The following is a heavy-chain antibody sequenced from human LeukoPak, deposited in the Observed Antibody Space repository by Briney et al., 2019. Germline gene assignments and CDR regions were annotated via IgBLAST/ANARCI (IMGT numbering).Heavy chain of an antibody. D-gene: IGHD3-16*01. J-gene: IGHJ4*02. CDR1: GGSISSGGYY. Sequence: SETLSLTCTVSGGSISSGGYYWSWIRQHPGKGLEWIGYIYYSGSTYYNPSLKSRVTISVDTSKNQFSLKLSSVTAADTAGYYGAGGGTSLGVYFDYWGQGTLVTVSS. CDR3: AGGGTSLGVYFDY. CDR2: IYYSGST. V-gene: IGHV4-31*03.